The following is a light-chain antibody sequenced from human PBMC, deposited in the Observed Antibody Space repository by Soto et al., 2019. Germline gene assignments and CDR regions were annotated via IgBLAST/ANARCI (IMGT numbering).Light chain of an antibody. V-gene: IGKV3-11*01. CDR2: DAS. Sequence: EIVLTQSPATLSLSPGERATLSCRASQSVGTFLAWYQHKPGQAPRLLIYDASNSATGVPARFSGSGSGTDFALTISSLEPEDFAVFYCEQQSNYPPALTFGGGTKVEIK. CDR3: EQQSNYPPALT. J-gene: IGKJ4*01. CDR1: QSVGTF.